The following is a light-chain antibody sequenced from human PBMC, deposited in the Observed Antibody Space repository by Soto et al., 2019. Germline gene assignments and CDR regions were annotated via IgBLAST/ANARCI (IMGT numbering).Light chain of an antibody. CDR2: GAS. V-gene: IGKV1-39*01. CDR3: QQYNSTPFT. CDR1: QSVSSN. Sequence: DIEMTQSPSSLSASAGDRVTLSCRASQSVSSNLDWYQQKAGKAPKLLIYGASSLQTGVPSRFSGSGSGTDFTLTISSLQSEDFATYYCQQYNSTPFTFGEGTKLEIK. J-gene: IGKJ2*01.